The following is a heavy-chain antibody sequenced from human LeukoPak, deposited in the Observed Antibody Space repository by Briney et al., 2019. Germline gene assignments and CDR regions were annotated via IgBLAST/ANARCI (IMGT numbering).Heavy chain of an antibody. Sequence: GGSLRLSCGASGFTFSSDFMHWIRQAPGGGLMWVSQISGEETYTNYAYSVKGRFTISRDNAKNTLYLQMNSLRAEDTAIYYCVREDNAFNIWGQGTLVTVSS. CDR3: VREDNAFNI. V-gene: IGHV3-74*01. CDR2: ISGEETYT. J-gene: IGHJ3*02. CDR1: GFTFSSDF.